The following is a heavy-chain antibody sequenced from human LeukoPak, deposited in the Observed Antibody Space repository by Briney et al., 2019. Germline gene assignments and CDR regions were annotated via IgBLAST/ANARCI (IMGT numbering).Heavy chain of an antibody. V-gene: IGHV4-39*07. CDR3: AREARRYYSSTSCNGAIIAAAPDAFDI. J-gene: IGHJ3*02. Sequence: PSETLSLTCTVSGGSISSGGYYWSWIRQPPGKGLEWIGEINHSGSTNYNPSLKSRVTISVDTSKNQFSLKLSSVTAADTAVYYCAREARRYYSSTSCNGAIIAAAPDAFDIWGQGTMVTVSS. D-gene: IGHD2-2*01. CDR1: GGSISSGGYY. CDR2: INHSGST.